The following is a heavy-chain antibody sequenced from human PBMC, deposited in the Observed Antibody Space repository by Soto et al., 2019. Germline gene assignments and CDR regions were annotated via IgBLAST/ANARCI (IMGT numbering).Heavy chain of an antibody. CDR2: INRDGSST. CDR1: GFTFSSYW. J-gene: IGHJ4*02. D-gene: IGHD6-13*01. V-gene: IGHV3-74*01. CDR3: AREIATTGEYYFDY. Sequence: GGSLRLSCAASGFTFSSYWMHWVRQAPGKGLVWVSRINRDGSSTNYADSVKGRVTISRDTAKNTLYLQMNSLRAEDTAVYYCAREIATTGEYYFDYWGQRTLVTVSS.